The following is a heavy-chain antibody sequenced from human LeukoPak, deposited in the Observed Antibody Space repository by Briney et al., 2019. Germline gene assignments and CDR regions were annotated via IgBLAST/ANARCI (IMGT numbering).Heavy chain of an antibody. CDR1: GGSISSGDYY. V-gene: IGHV4-30-4*01. CDR3: AREKSGLPDY. J-gene: IGHJ4*02. CDR2: IYYSGTT. Sequence: SETLSLTCTVSGGSISSGDYYWSWIRQPPGKGLEWIGYIYYSGTTYYNPSLKSRLTISVDTSKNQFSLKLSSVTAADTAVYYCAREKSGLPDYWGQGTLVTVSS.